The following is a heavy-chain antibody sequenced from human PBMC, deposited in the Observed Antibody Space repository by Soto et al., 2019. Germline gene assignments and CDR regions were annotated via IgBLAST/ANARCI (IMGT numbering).Heavy chain of an antibody. CDR3: ARVTYYYYGMTS. V-gene: IGHV1-18*01. J-gene: IGHJ6*02. CDR1: GYTFTSYG. CDR2: ISAYNGNT. Sequence: QVELVQSGAEVKKPGASVKVSCKASGYTFTSYGISWVRQAPGQGLEWMGWISAYNGNTNYAQKLQGRVTMTPDTSTRTASMGLRSLRSDDTAVYYCARVTYYYYGMTSGAKGPRSPSP.